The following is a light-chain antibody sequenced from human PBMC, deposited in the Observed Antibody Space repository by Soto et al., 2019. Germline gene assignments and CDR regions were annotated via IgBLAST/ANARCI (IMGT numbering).Light chain of an antibody. Sequence: EIVLTQSPGTLSLSPGERATLSCRTSQSVSGRYLAWYQQRPGQAPRLVMYGTSTRATGIPDRFSGSGSGTCFNLIIRRLEPGGFSVFYRQLYDCSSPVPFGGGTKVEIK. CDR3: QLYDCSSPVP. CDR1: QSVSGRY. CDR2: GTS. J-gene: IGKJ4*01. V-gene: IGKV3-20*01.